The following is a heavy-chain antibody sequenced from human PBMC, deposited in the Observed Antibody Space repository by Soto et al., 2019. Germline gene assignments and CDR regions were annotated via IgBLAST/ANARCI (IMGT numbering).Heavy chain of an antibody. CDR2: IYPDDSDI. D-gene: IGHD6-19*01. CDR3: ARQGPAPVAGNFDY. V-gene: IGHV5-51*01. CDR1: GYRFTNYW. Sequence: PGESLKISCEASGYRFTNYWVGWVRQMPGKGLEWMGIIYPDDSDIRYNPSFQGQVTISADKSISTAYLQWSSLKASYTAMYYCARQGPAPVAGNFDYWGQGTLVTVSS. J-gene: IGHJ4*02.